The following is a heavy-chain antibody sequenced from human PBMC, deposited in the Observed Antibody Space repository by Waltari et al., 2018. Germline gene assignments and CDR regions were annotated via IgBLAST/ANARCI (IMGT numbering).Heavy chain of an antibody. Sequence: FSSYGMHWVRQAPGKGLEWVAFIRYDGSNKYYADSVKGRFTISRDNSKNTLYLQMNSLRAEDTAVYYCAKTVEVAAAGIDYWGQGTLVTVSS. J-gene: IGHJ4*02. D-gene: IGHD6-13*01. CDR2: IRYDGSNK. CDR3: AKTVEVAAAGIDY. V-gene: IGHV3-30*02. CDR1: FSSYG.